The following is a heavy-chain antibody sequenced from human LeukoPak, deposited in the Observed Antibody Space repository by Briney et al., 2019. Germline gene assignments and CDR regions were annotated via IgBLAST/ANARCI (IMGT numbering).Heavy chain of an antibody. CDR2: IYTSGST. CDR1: GGSISSGSYY. J-gene: IGHJ5*02. Sequence: NPSETLSLTCTVSGGSISSGSYYWSWIRQPAGKGLEWIGRIYTSGSTNYNPSLKSRVTISVDTSKNQFSLKLSSVTAADTAVYYCARDQHVLLWFGESPLGQRWFDPWGQGTLVTVSS. V-gene: IGHV4-61*02. CDR3: ARDQHVLLWFGESPLGQRWFDP. D-gene: IGHD3-10*01.